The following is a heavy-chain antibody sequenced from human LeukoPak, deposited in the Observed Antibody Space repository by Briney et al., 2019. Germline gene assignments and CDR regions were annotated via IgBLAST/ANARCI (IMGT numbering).Heavy chain of an antibody. CDR3: ARQLGYCSSTSCYADKVDY. Sequence: SETLSLTCAVYGGSFNDYFWSWIRQPPGKGLEWIGEINHSGSTNYNPSLKSRVTVSVDTSKNQFSLKLSSVTAADTAVYYCARQLGYCSSTSCYADKVDYWGQGTLVTVSS. J-gene: IGHJ4*02. D-gene: IGHD2-2*01. CDR2: INHSGST. V-gene: IGHV4-34*01. CDR1: GGSFNDYF.